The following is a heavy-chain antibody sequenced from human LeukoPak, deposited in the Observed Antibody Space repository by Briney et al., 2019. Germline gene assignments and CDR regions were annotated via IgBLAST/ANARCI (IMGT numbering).Heavy chain of an antibody. CDR2: IYYSGST. CDR1: GGSISSYY. Sequence: PSETLSLTCTVSGGSISSYYWSWIRQPPGKGLEWIGYIYYSGSTNYNPSLKSRVTISVDTSKNQFSLKLSSVTAADTAVYYCARLDYYDSPLDYWGQGTLVTVSS. D-gene: IGHD3-22*01. J-gene: IGHJ4*02. CDR3: ARLDYYDSPLDY. V-gene: IGHV4-59*01.